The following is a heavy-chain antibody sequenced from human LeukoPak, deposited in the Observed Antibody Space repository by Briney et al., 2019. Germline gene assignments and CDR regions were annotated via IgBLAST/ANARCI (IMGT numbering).Heavy chain of an antibody. Sequence: GASVKVSCKASGYTFTSYGISWVRQAPGQGLEWIGWISAYNGNTNYAQKLQGRVTMTTDTSTSTAYMELRSLRSDDTAVYYCARSGPSIAMEWELHHWGQGTLVTVSS. CDR1: GYTFTSYG. CDR3: ARSGPSIAMEWELHH. V-gene: IGHV1-18*01. D-gene: IGHD1-26*01. CDR2: ISAYNGNT. J-gene: IGHJ4*02.